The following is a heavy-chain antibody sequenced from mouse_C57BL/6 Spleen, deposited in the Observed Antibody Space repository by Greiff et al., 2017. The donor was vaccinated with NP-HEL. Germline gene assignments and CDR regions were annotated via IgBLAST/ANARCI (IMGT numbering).Heavy chain of an antibody. D-gene: IGHD4-1*01. CDR3: ARLGLGPHYFDY. V-gene: IGHV1-61*01. CDR2: IYPSDSET. Sequence: VQLQQPGAELVRPGSSVKLSCKASGYTFTSYWMAWVKQRPGQGLEWIGNIYPSDSETHYNQKFKDKATLTVDKSSSTAYMQLSSLTSEDSAVYYCARLGLGPHYFDYWGQGTTLTVSS. J-gene: IGHJ2*01. CDR1: GYTFTSYW.